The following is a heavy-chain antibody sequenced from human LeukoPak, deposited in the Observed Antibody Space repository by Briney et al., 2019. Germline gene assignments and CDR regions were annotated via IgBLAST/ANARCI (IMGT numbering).Heavy chain of an antibody. CDR3: ARGSNYGGNWFDP. Sequence: GGSLRLSCAASGFTFSSYAMNWVRQAPGKGLEWVSGISGSGGSTYYADSVKGRFTISRDNSKNTLYLQMNSLRAEDTAVYYCARGSNYGGNWFDPWGQGTLVTVSS. J-gene: IGHJ5*02. V-gene: IGHV3-23*01. CDR2: ISGSGGST. CDR1: GFTFSSYA. D-gene: IGHD4-11*01.